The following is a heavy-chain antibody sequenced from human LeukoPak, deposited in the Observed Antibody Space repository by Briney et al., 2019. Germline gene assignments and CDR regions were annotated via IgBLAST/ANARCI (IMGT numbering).Heavy chain of an antibody. CDR1: GFTFSSYA. D-gene: IGHD2-21*02. Sequence: PGGSLRLSCAASGFTFSSYAMSWVRQAPGKGLEWVSAISGSGGSTYYADSVKGRFTISRGNSKNTLYLQMNSLRAEDTAVYYCAKDSAYCGGDCYPEYFQHWGQGTLVTVSS. J-gene: IGHJ1*01. V-gene: IGHV3-23*01. CDR3: AKDSAYCGGDCYPEYFQH. CDR2: ISGSGGST.